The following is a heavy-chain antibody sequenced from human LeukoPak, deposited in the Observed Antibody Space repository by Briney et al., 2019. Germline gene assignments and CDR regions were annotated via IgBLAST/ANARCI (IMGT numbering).Heavy chain of an antibody. CDR3: ARDRFGCSGGSCYSWFDP. J-gene: IGHJ5*02. CDR1: GFTVSSNY. Sequence: GGSLRLSCAASGFTVSSNYMSWVRQAPGKGLGWVSVIYSGGSTYYADSVKGRFTISRDNSKNTLYLQMNSLRAEDTAVYYCARDRFGCSGGSCYSWFDPWGQGTLVTVSS. V-gene: IGHV3-66*01. CDR2: IYSGGST. D-gene: IGHD2-15*01.